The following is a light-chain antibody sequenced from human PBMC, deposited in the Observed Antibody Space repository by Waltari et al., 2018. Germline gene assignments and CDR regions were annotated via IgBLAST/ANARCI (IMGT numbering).Light chain of an antibody. CDR3: AAWDDSLLGV. Sequence: QSVLPQPPSASGTPGQRVTISCSGSSSNIGSNYVYWYQQLPGTAPKLLIYRNNQRPSGVPDRFSGSKSGTSASLAISGLRSEDEADYYCAAWDDSLLGVFGGGTKLTV. V-gene: IGLV1-47*01. CDR2: RNN. CDR1: SSNIGSNY. J-gene: IGLJ2*01.